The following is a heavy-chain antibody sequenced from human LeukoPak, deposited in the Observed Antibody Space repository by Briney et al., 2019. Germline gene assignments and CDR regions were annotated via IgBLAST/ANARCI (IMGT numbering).Heavy chain of an antibody. CDR2: IYYSGST. D-gene: IGHD3-22*01. Sequence: SETLSLICTVSGGSISSYYWSWIRQPPGKGLEWIGYIYYSGSTNYNPSLKSRVTISVDTSKNQFSLKVSSVTAADTAVYYCARHYYDSSGYLRNFDYWGQGTLVTVSS. CDR1: GGSISSYY. J-gene: IGHJ4*02. CDR3: ARHYYDSSGYLRNFDY. V-gene: IGHV4-59*08.